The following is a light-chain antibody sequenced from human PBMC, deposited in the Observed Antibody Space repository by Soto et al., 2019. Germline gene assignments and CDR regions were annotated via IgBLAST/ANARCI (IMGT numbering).Light chain of an antibody. V-gene: IGKV3-11*01. CDR2: DAS. J-gene: IGKJ1*01. CDR1: QSVSTY. CDR3: QQRTNWPPTWT. Sequence: EIVLTQSPAILSLSPGERATLSCRASQSVSTYLAWYQQRPGQAPRLLVYDASNRATDIPASFSGSGSGTDFTLTICSLEPEAFAVYYCQQRTNWPPTWTVGPGTKVEI.